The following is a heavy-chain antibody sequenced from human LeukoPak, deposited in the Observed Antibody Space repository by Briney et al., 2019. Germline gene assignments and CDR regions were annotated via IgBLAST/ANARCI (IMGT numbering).Heavy chain of an antibody. V-gene: IGHV3-9*01. CDR3: AKGAAQQWLVTGFDP. CDR2: ISWNSGSI. CDR1: GFTFDDYA. J-gene: IGHJ5*02. Sequence: PGRSLRLSCAASGFTFDDYAMHWVRQAPGKGLEWVPGISWNSGSIGYADSVKGRFTISRDNAKNSLYLQMNSLRAEDTALYYCAKGAAQQWLVTGFDPWGQRTLVTVSS. D-gene: IGHD6-19*01.